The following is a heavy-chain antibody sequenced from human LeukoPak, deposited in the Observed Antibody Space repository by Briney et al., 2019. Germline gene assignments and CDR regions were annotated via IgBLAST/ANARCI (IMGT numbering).Heavy chain of an antibody. CDR2: INPSGGDT. V-gene: IGHV1-46*01. CDR3: ARTFYEQMPHFDY. CDR1: GYIFTSYY. D-gene: IGHD3-16*01. Sequence: ASVKVSCKASGYIFTSYYMHWVRQAPGQGLEWMGIINPSGGDTTYAQKFQGRLSMTRDMSTSTVYMELSSLRSEDTAVYYCARTFYEQMPHFDYWGQGTLVTVSS. J-gene: IGHJ4*02.